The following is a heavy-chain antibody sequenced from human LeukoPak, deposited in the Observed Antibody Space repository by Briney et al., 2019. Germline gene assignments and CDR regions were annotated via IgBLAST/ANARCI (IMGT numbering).Heavy chain of an antibody. CDR3: AREWNSSGWYGYFQH. V-gene: IGHV1-69*04. CDR2: IIPILGIA. J-gene: IGHJ1*01. Sequence: ASVKVSCKASGGTFSSYAISWVRQAPGQGLEWMGRIIPILGIANYAQKFQGRVTITADKSTSTAYMELSSLRSEDTAVYYCAREWNSSGWYGYFQHWGQGTLVTVSS. D-gene: IGHD6-19*01. CDR1: GGTFSSYA.